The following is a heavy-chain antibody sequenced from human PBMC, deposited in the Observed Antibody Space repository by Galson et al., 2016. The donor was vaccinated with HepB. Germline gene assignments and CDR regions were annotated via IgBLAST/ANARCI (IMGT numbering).Heavy chain of an antibody. CDR3: ARRGPRWRSIYLYAMDI. V-gene: IGHV1-46*01. D-gene: IGHD3-10*01. J-gene: IGHJ6*02. Sequence: SVKVSCKAPGYTFTTYYIHWVRQAPGQGLEWMGIISPSGGSTTYAQNFQGRVTMTRDTSTSTVYMELSSLGYEDTAEYSCARRGPRWRSIYLYAMDIWGQGTAVTVSS. CDR1: GYTFTTYY. CDR2: ISPSGGST.